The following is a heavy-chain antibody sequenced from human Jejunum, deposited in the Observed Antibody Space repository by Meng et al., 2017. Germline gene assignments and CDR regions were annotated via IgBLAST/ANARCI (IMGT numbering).Heavy chain of an antibody. Sequence: LRLSCTVSSESISSVNYYWSWIRQPAGKGLEWIGRIYFSGVTHYNPSLEGRATISLDTSSNQFSLNLNSVTAADTAVYYCASEDFARLRPFDHWGQGTLVTVSS. D-gene: IGHD3-16*01. V-gene: IGHV4-61*02. CDR3: ASEDFARLRPFDH. CDR2: IYFSGVT. CDR1: SESISSVNYY. J-gene: IGHJ4*02.